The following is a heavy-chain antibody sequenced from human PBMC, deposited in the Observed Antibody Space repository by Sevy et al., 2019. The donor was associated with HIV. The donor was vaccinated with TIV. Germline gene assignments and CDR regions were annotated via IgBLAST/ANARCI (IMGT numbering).Heavy chain of an antibody. V-gene: IGHV3-7*01. J-gene: IGHJ4*02. CDR3: VREGLGGFSYSLDC. CDR1: EFTFSSYW. Sequence: GGSLRLSCAASEFTFSSYWMSWVRQAPGKGLEWVPTMKEDGSEKSYVDSVKGRLTISRDNAKNSLYLQMNSLRVDDTALYYCVREGLGGFSYSLDCWGQGTLVTVSS. D-gene: IGHD5-18*01. CDR2: MKEDGSEK.